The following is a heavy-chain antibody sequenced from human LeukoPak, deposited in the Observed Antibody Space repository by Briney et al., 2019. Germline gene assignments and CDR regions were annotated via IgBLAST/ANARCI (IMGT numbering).Heavy chain of an antibody. V-gene: IGHV4-34*01. Sequence: SETLSLTCAVYGGSFSGYYWSWIRQPPGKGLEWIGEINHSGSTNYNPSLKSRVTISVDTSKNQFSLKLSSVTAADTAVYYCARGSRITVFGVAHNAFDIWGQGTMVTVSS. D-gene: IGHD3-3*01. CDR3: ARGSRITVFGVAHNAFDI. J-gene: IGHJ3*02. CDR2: INHSGST. CDR1: GGSFSGYY.